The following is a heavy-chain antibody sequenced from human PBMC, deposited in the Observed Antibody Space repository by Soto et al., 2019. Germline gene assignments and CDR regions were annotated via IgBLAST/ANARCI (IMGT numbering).Heavy chain of an antibody. D-gene: IGHD2-8*01. J-gene: IGHJ4*02. V-gene: IGHV4-31*03. CDR3: AMGVSVTNQIDY. Sequence: QVQLQESGPGLVKPSQTLSLTCTVSGGSISSGGYYWSWIRQHPGKGLEWIGYIYYSGSTYYNPSLKSRVTISVDTSKDQFSLKLSSVTASDTAVYYCAMGVSVTNQIDYWGQVTLVTVAS. CDR2: IYYSGST. CDR1: GGSISSGGYY.